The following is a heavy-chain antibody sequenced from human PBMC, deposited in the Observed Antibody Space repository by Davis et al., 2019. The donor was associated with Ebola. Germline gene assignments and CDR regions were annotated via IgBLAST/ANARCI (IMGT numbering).Heavy chain of an antibody. CDR1: GFTFSSYG. D-gene: IGHD4-17*01. J-gene: IGHJ1*01. V-gene: IGHV3-30*02. CDR3: ATTGFQH. Sequence: GGSLRLSCAASGFTFSSYGIHWVRQAPVKGLEWVAFIPYDGSNEYYADSVRGRFTISRDDSKNTLYLQMNSLRTEDTAVYYCATTGFQHWGQGTLVTVSS. CDR2: IPYDGSNE.